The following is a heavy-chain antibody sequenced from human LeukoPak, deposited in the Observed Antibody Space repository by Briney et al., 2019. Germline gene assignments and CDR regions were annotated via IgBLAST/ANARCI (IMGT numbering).Heavy chain of an antibody. V-gene: IGHV4-59*08. CDR3: ARLGGSYALTDY. CDR2: IYYSGTT. Sequence: PSETLSLTCTVSGGSTSSYYWSWIRQPPGKGLEWIGYIYYSGTTNYNPYLKSRVTISVDTSKNQFSMKLRSVTAADTAVYYCARLGGSYALTDYWGQGTLVTVSS. J-gene: IGHJ4*02. CDR1: GGSTSSYY. D-gene: IGHD1-26*01.